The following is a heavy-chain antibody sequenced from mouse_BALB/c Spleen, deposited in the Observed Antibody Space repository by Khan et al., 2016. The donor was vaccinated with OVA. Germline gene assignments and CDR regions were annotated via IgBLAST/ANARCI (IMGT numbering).Heavy chain of an antibody. D-gene: IGHD1-1*01. CDR1: GFTFNSYG. CDR3: ATSDFYGYYFDY. J-gene: IGHJ2*01. V-gene: IGHV5-17*02. Sequence: EVELVESGGGLVQPGGSRKLSCAASGFTFNSYGMHWIRQAPEKGLEWVAYISGDSNTIHYADTVKGRFTISRDNPKNTLFLQMTSLMSEDTAVYYCATSDFYGYYFDYWGPGTTLTVS. CDR2: ISGDSNTI.